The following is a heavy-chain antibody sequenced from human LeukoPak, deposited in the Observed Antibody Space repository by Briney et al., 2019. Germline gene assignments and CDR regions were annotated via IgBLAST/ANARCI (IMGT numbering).Heavy chain of an antibody. CDR2: ISWNSGSI. J-gene: IGHJ4*02. D-gene: IGHD3-22*01. Sequence: AGGSLRLSCAASGFTFDDYAMHWVRQAPGKGLEWVSGISWNSGSIGYADSVKGRFTISRDNAKNSLYLQMNSLRAEDTALYYCAKVDYYDSSGYYGGGAFDYWGQGTLVTVSS. V-gene: IGHV3-9*01. CDR3: AKVDYYDSSGYYGGGAFDY. CDR1: GFTFDDYA.